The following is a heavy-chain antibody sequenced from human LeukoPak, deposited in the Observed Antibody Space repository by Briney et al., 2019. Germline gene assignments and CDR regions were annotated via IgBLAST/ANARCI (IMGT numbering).Heavy chain of an antibody. CDR3: ARKTVVGSYFDY. CDR1: GFTFSSYA. Sequence: GGSLRLSCAASGFTFSSYAMSWVRQAPGKGLEWVSAISGSGGSTYYADSVKGRFTISRDNSKNSLYLQMNSLRAEDTAVYYCARKTVVGSYFDYWGQGTPVTVSS. J-gene: IGHJ4*02. V-gene: IGHV3-23*01. D-gene: IGHD4-23*01. CDR2: ISGSGGST.